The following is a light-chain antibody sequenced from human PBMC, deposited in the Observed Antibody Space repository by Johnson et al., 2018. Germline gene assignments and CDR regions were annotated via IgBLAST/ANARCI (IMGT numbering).Light chain of an antibody. CDR1: SSNIGNNY. V-gene: IGLV1-51*02. CDR3: GTWDSSLSAGNV. Sequence: QSVLTQPPSVSAAPGQKVTISCSGSSSNIGNNYVSWYQQLPGTAPKLLIYENNKRPSWIPDRFSGSKSGTSATLGITGLQTGDEADYYCGTWDSSLSAGNVFGTGTKGTVL. J-gene: IGLJ1*01. CDR2: ENN.